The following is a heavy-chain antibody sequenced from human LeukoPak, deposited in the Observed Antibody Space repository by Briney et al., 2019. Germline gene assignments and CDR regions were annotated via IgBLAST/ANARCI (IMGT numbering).Heavy chain of an antibody. V-gene: IGHV3-30*03. CDR3: ARIGHDLYRTFDF. CDR1: GFTFSSYG. CDR2: ISYDGSNK. D-gene: IGHD1-14*01. J-gene: IGHJ4*01. Sequence: GGSLRLSCAASGFTFSSYGMHWVRQAPGKGLEWVAVISYDGSNKYYADSVKGRFTISRDNSKNTLYLQMNSLRAEDTAIYYCARIGHDLYRTFDFWGNGNLITVSS.